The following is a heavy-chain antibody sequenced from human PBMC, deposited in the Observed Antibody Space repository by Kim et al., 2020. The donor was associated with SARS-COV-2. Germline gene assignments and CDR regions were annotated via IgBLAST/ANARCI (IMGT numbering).Heavy chain of an antibody. CDR1: GFTFSSYA. Sequence: GGSLRLSCAASGFTFSSYAMHWVRQAPGKGLEYVSAINSNGDSTYYANSVKGRFTISRDNSKNTLYLQMGSLKPEDMAVYYCAKVSLTTVVKGPFDIWGQGTMVTVSS. D-gene: IGHD4-17*01. CDR2: INSNGDST. J-gene: IGHJ3*02. V-gene: IGHV3-64*01. CDR3: AKVSLTTVVKGPFDI.